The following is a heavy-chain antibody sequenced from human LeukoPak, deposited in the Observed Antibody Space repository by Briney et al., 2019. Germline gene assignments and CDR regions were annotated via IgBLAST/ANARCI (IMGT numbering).Heavy chain of an antibody. CDR2: ISYDGSDK. Sequence: PGRSLRLSCAATGLTLNNFGMNWVRQAPGKGLEWVAIISYDGSDKYYADSVKGRFTISRDISNNTVYLQMNSLRAGDTALYFCARDRVGFGDYIGAFDTWGQGTMVTVSS. V-gene: IGHV3-30*03. J-gene: IGHJ3*02. D-gene: IGHD4-17*01. CDR3: ARDRVGFGDYIGAFDT. CDR1: GLTLNNFG.